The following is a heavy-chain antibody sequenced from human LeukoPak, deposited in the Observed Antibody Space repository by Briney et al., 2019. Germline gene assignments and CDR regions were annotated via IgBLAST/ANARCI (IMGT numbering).Heavy chain of an antibody. CDR3: ARGSYYYDSSGFRLYDAFDI. CDR2: IYYSGSS. D-gene: IGHD3-22*01. Sequence: TLSLTCTVSGGSISSGGYYWSWIRQHPGKGLEWIGYIYYSGSSYYNPSLKSRVTISVDTSKNQFSLKLSSVTAADTAVYYCARGSYYYDSSGFRLYDAFDIWGQGTMVTVSS. J-gene: IGHJ3*02. CDR1: GGSISSGGYY. V-gene: IGHV4-31*03.